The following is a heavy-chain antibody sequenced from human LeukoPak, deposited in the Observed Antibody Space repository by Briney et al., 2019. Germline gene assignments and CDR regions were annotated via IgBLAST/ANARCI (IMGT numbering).Heavy chain of an antibody. CDR2: IYTSGST. J-gene: IGHJ2*01. Sequence: SSQTLSLTCTVSGGSISSGSYYWSWIRQPAGKGLEWIGRIYTSGSTNYNPSLKSRVTISVDTSKNQFSLKLSSVTAADTAVYYCASTVVTTGRKYFDLWGRGTLVTVSS. CDR3: ASTVVTTGRKYFDL. D-gene: IGHD4-23*01. V-gene: IGHV4-61*02. CDR1: GGSISSGSYY.